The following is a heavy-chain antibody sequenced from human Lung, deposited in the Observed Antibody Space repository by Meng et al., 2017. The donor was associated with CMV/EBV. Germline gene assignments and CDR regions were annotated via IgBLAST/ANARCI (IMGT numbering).Heavy chain of an antibody. Sequence: GQLRESGPALVKPSETLSLTCAVSGDSITNHNWWAWVRQPPGKGLEWIGEIPHRGSSAYNPSLKSRVSMSIDKSKNQFSLKLTSVTAADTAVYHCLRRSGGSVWGQGTLVTVFS. J-gene: IGHJ1*01. CDR2: IPHRGSS. V-gene: IGHV4-4*02. D-gene: IGHD3-10*01. CDR1: GDSITNHNW. CDR3: LRRSGGSV.